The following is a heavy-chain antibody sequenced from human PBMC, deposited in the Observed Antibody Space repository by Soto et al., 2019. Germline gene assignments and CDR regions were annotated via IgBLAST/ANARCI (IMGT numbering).Heavy chain of an antibody. V-gene: IGHV3-15*01. J-gene: IGHJ1*01. Sequence: GSLRLSCAASGSSFRDYYMSWIRQAPGKGLEWVGRIKSKTDGGTTDYAAPVKGRFTISRDDSKNTLYLQMNSLKTEDTAVYYCTTDDDSSGYYLAEYFQHWGQGTQVTVSS. D-gene: IGHD3-22*01. CDR2: IKSKTDGGTT. CDR3: TTDDDSSGYYLAEYFQH. CDR1: GSSFRDYY.